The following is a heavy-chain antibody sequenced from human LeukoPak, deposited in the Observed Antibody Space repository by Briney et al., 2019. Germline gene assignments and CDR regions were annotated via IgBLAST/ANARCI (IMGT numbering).Heavy chain of an antibody. CDR1: GFTFSGYS. V-gene: IGHV3-21*01. D-gene: IGHD1-7*01. CDR3: MRGATDTTRWFDP. J-gene: IGHJ5*02. CDR2: ITGSSKSI. Sequence: PGGSLRLSCTASGFTFSGYSMNWVRQAPGKGLEWVSSITGSSKSIYYADSVKGRFTISRDNAKNSLYLQMNGLRAEDTAAYYCMRGATDTTRWFDPWGQGTLVTVSS.